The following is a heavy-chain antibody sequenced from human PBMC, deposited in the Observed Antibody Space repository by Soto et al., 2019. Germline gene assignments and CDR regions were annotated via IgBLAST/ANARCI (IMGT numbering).Heavy chain of an antibody. J-gene: IGHJ4*02. D-gene: IGHD6-6*01. CDR2: ISYDGSNK. CDR1: GFTFSSYG. Sequence: QVQLVESGGGVVQPGRSLRLSCAASGFTFSSYGMHWVRQAPGKGLEWVAVISYDGSNKYYADSVKGRFTISRDNSKNTLYLQMNSLRAEDTAVYYCARDTGIAARRGHDYWGQGTLVTVSS. V-gene: IGHV3-30*03. CDR3: ARDTGIAARRGHDY.